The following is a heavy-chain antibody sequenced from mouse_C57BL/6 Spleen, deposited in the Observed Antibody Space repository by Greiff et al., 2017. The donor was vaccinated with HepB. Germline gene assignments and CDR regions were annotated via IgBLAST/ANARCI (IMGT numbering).Heavy chain of an antibody. V-gene: IGHV6-3*01. J-gene: IGHJ1*03. D-gene: IGHD1-1*01. Sequence: EVKLEESGGGLVQPGGSMKLSCVASGFTFSNYWMNWVRQSPEKGLEWVAQIRLKSDNYATHYAESVKGRFTISRDDSKSSVYLQMNNLRAEDTGIYYCTITVGYFDVWGTGTTVTVSS. CDR1: GFTFSNYW. CDR3: TITVGYFDV. CDR2: IRLKSDNYAT.